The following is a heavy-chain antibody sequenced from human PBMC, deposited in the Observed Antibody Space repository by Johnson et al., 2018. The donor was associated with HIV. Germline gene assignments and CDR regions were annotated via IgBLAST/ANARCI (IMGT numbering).Heavy chain of an antibody. CDR3: AGGRTGTKYDAFDI. CDR1: GFTFGRHD. V-gene: IGHV3-13*01. Sequence: VQLVEWGGGLVQPGGSLRLSSVASGFTFGRHDMHWVRQFTGKGLEWVSSIATAGDTYHPGSVKGRFTISRDNSKNSLYLQMNSLRAEDTAVYYWAGGRTGTKYDAFDIWGQGTMVTVSS. J-gene: IGHJ3*02. CDR2: IATAGDT. D-gene: IGHD1-7*01.